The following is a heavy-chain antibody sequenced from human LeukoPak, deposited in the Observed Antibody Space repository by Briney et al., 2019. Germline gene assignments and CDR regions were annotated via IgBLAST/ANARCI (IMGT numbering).Heavy chain of an antibody. CDR3: AKASCSAAICYRMDY. D-gene: IGHD2-15*01. V-gene: IGHV3-9*01. J-gene: IGHJ4*02. Sequence: GGSLRLSCAASGFTFDDYAMHWVRQTPGKGLEWVAGIGWDSNSIGYADSVKGRSIISRDNAKNSLYLEINSLRAEDSGLYYCAKASCSAAICYRMDYWGQGTLVTVSS. CDR2: IGWDSNSI. CDR1: GFTFDDYA.